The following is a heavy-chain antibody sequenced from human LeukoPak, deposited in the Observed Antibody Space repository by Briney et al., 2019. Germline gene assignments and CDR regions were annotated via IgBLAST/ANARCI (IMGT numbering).Heavy chain of an antibody. D-gene: IGHD6-19*01. CDR1: GGSFSGYY. V-gene: IGHV4-34*01. Sequence: SETLSLTCAVSGGSFSGYYWSWIRQPPGKGLEWIGVIYHSGSTNYNPSLKSRVTISVDTSKNKFSLKLNCVTAADTAVYYCARGLGAVAGIRGFDVWGEGTMVSVSS. J-gene: IGHJ3*01. CDR3: ARGLGAVAGIRGFDV. CDR2: IYHSGST.